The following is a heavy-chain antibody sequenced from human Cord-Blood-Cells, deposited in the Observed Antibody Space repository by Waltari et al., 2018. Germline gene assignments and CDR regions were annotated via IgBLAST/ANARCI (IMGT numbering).Heavy chain of an antibody. CDR2: IWYDGSNK. CDR1: GFTFSSYG. V-gene: IGHV3-33*01. Sequence: QVQLVESGGGVVQRGRSLRLSCEASGFTFSSYGMHWVRQAPGKGLERVEVIWYDGSNKYYADSVKGRFTISRDNSKNTLYLQMNSLRAEDTAVYYCARDRRSSSWYDYWGQGTLVTVSS. D-gene: IGHD6-13*01. J-gene: IGHJ4*02. CDR3: ARDRRSSSWYDY.